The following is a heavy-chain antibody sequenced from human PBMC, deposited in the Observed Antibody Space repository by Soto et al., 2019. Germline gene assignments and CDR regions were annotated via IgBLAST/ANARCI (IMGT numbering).Heavy chain of an antibody. D-gene: IGHD4-17*01. CDR3: ARAGPLRPYFDY. J-gene: IGHJ4*02. CDR2: IIPIFGTA. V-gene: IGHV1-69*12. Sequence: QVQLVQSGAEVKKPGSSVKVSCKASGGTFSSYAISWVRQAPGQGLEWMGGIIPIFGTANYAQKFQGRVTITADEATSTAHMELGSLRPEDTAVYYCARAGPLRPYFDYWGQGTLVTVSS. CDR1: GGTFSSYA.